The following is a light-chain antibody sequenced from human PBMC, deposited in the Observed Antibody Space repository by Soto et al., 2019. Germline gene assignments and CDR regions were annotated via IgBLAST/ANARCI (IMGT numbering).Light chain of an antibody. CDR3: QQFNNWPLT. V-gene: IGKV3-15*01. CDR1: QSVSSN. J-gene: IGKJ4*01. Sequence: EIVFTQSPATLSLSPGERATLSCRASQSVSSNLAWYQQKPGQAPRLLIYDASTRATGVPARFSGSGSGAEFTLTISSLQSEDFAVYYCQQFNNWPLTFGGGTKVDIK. CDR2: DAS.